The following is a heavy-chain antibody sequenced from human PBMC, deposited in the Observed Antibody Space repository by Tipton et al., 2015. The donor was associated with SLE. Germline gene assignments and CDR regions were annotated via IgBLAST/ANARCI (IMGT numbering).Heavy chain of an antibody. V-gene: IGHV4-34*01. Sequence: TLSLTCAMNGGSFSSYYWSLIRQPPGKGLEWIGEINHSGSANYNPSLKSRVTISLDTSQNHLSLKLISVTAADTAVYYCAMTGGYYHYGMDLWGQGTTVTVSS. CDR1: GGSFSSYY. D-gene: IGHD2-15*01. J-gene: IGHJ6*02. CDR3: AMTGGYYHYGMDL. CDR2: INHSGSA.